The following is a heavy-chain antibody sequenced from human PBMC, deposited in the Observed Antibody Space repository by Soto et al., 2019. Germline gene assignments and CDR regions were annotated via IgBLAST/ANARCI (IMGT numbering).Heavy chain of an antibody. Sequence: SETLSLTCTFSGGSISSGGYYWSWIRQHPGKGLEWIGYIYYSGSTYYNPSLKSRVTISVDTSKNQFSLKLSSVTAADTAVYYCARGAYNWNYGLFDPWGQGTLVTVSS. V-gene: IGHV4-31*03. CDR3: ARGAYNWNYGLFDP. J-gene: IGHJ5*02. D-gene: IGHD1-7*01. CDR2: IYYSGST. CDR1: GGSISSGGYY.